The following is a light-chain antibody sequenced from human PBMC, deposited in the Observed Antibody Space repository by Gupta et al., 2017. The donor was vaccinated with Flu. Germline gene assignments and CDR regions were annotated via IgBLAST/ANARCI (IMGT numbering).Light chain of an antibody. Sequence: QSVLTQPPSASGTPGQRVTISCSGSSSNIGSNTVNCDQQLPGTAPKLLIYSNNQRPSGVPDRFSGSKSGTSASLAISGLQSEDEADYYCAAWDDSLNGRVFGGGTKLTVL. J-gene: IGLJ3*02. CDR2: SNN. CDR3: AAWDDSLNGRV. CDR1: SSNIGSNT. V-gene: IGLV1-44*01.